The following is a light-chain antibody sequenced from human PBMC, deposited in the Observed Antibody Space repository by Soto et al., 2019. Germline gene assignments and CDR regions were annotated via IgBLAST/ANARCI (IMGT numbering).Light chain of an antibody. Sequence: EIVLTQSPGTLSLSPGKRATLSCRASQSISSSYLAWYQQRPGQAPRLLIYGASSRATGIPDRFSGSGSGTEFTFTISSLQPEDIATYYCQYCDYLPLFGPGTTVDLK. CDR2: GAS. V-gene: IGKV3-20*01. CDR1: QSISSSY. J-gene: IGKJ3*01. CDR3: QYCDYLPL.